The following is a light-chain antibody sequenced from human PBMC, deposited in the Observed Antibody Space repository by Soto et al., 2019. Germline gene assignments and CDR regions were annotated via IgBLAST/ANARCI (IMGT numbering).Light chain of an antibody. V-gene: IGKV1-33*01. CDR3: QQYDNLPLT. Sequence: DIQMTQSPSSVSASVGDRLTITCRASRGISSWLAWYQQKPGKAPKLLIYDASNLETGVPSRFSGSGSGTDFTFTISSLQPEDIATYYCQQYDNLPLTFGGGTKVDNK. CDR1: RGISSW. J-gene: IGKJ4*01. CDR2: DAS.